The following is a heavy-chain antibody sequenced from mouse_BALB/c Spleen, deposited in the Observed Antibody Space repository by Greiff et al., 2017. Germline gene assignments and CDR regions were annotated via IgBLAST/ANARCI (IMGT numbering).Heavy chain of an antibody. J-gene: IGHJ3*01. Sequence: QVQLQQSGAELMKPGASVKISCKATGYTFSSYWIEWVKQRPGHGLEWIGEILPGSGSTNYNEKFKGKATFTADTSSNTAYMQLSSLTSEDSAVYYCARGGYDYVFAYWGQGTLVTVSA. V-gene: IGHV1-9*01. CDR3: ARGGYDYVFAY. CDR2: ILPGSGST. D-gene: IGHD2-4*01. CDR1: GYTFSSYW.